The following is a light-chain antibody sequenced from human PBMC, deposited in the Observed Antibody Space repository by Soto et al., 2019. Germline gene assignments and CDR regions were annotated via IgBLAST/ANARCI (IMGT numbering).Light chain of an antibody. CDR1: RNDVGGYNY. Sequence: QSALTQPRSVSGSPGQSVTVSCTGTRNDVGGYNYVSWYQQHPGKAPKLIISDVTNRPSGVPDRFSGSKSGNTASLTISGLQADDEAEYYCCSYAGSVVFGGGTKLTVL. CDR2: DVT. V-gene: IGLV2-11*01. CDR3: CSYAGSVV. J-gene: IGLJ2*01.